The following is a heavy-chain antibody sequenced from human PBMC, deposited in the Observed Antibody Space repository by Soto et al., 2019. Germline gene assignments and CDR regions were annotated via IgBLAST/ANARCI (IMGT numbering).Heavy chain of an antibody. CDR1: GFTFSNYG. CDR3: AAGEPLNY. Sequence: GGSLRLSCAASGFTFSNYGMHWVRQAPGKGLEWVAIIWYDGSNKYYADSVKGRFTISRDNSKNTVYLQMNSLRAEDTAMYFCAAGEPLNYRGQGTLVTVSS. V-gene: IGHV3-33*01. CDR2: IWYDGSNK. J-gene: IGHJ4*02. D-gene: IGHD3-10*01.